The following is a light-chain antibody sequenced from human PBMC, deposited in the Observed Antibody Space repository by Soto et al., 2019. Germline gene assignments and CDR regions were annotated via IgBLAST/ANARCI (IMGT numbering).Light chain of an antibody. J-gene: IGKJ5*01. CDR2: AAS. Sequence: DIQMAQAPSSLSASVVDRVTITCRASQSIRSYLNWYQQKPGKAPKLLIYAASSLQSGVPSRFSGSGSGTDFTLTISSLQPEDFATYYCQQSYSTPPTFGQGTRLEIK. V-gene: IGKV1-39*01. CDR3: QQSYSTPPT. CDR1: QSIRSY.